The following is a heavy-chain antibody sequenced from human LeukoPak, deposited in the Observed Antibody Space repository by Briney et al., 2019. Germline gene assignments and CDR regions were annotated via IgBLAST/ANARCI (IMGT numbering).Heavy chain of an antibody. D-gene: IGHD3-16*01. CDR2: INHSGST. CDR1: GGSFSGYY. CDR3: VRFFYYDASRPPF. Sequence: NASEILSLTCAVYGGSFSGYYWSWIRQPPGKGLEWIGAINHSGSTNYNPSLKSRVTISVDTSKNQFSLKVNSLTVADTAVYYCVRFFYYDASRPPFWGQGTLVAVSS. V-gene: IGHV4-34*01. J-gene: IGHJ4*02.